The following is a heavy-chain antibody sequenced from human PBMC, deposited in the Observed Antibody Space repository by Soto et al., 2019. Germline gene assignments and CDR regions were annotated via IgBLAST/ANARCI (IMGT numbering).Heavy chain of an antibody. V-gene: IGHV4-30-2*01. CDR2: IYHSGST. CDR3: ARVWGGAFDI. Sequence: TLSLTCAVSGGSISSGGYSWSWIRQPPGKGLEWIGYIYHSGSTYYNPSLKSRVTISVDRSKNQFSLELSSVTAADTAVYYCARVWGGAFDIWGQGTMVTVSS. J-gene: IGHJ3*02. D-gene: IGHD3-10*01. CDR1: GGSISSGGYS.